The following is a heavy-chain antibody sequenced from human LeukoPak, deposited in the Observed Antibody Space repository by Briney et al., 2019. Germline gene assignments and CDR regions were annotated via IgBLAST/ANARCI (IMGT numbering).Heavy chain of an antibody. CDR2: IRYDGSNK. J-gene: IGHJ4*02. V-gene: IGHV3-30*02. CDR1: GFTFSNAW. CDR3: AGNFWSGYYTGY. D-gene: IGHD3-3*01. Sequence: GGSLRLSCAASGFTFSNAWMSWVRQAPGKGLEWVAFIRYDGSNKYYADSVKGRFTISRDNSKNTLYLQMNSLRAEDTAVYYCAGNFWSGYYTGYWGQGTLVTVSS.